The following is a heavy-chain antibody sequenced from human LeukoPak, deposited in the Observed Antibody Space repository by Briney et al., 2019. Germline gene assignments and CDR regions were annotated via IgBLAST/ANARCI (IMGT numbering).Heavy chain of an antibody. V-gene: IGHV3-48*01. J-gene: IGHJ4*02. CDR2: INTRSNTI. CDR1: GFTFSSYS. Sequence: GGSLRLSCAASGFTFSSYSMNWVRQAPGKGLEWVSYINTRSNTIYYADSVKGRFTISRDNAKNSLYLQMNSLRAEDTAVYYCARAYGSGSLLIKDWGQGTLVTVSS. CDR3: ARAYGSGSLLIKD. D-gene: IGHD3-10*01.